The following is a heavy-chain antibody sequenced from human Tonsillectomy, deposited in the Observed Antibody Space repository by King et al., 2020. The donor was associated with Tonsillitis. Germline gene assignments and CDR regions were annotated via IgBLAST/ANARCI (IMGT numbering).Heavy chain of an antibody. D-gene: IGHD3-10*01. J-gene: IGHJ3*02. CDR2: IYWDDDK. CDR3: ALHHGLGGAFHI. CDR1: GFSLSTSGVG. Sequence: ITLKESGPTLVKPTQTLTLTCTFSGFSLSTSGVGVGWIRQPPGKALEWLALIYWDDDKRYSPSLKSRLTITKDTSKNQVVLTMTNRDPVDTATYYCALHHGLGGAFHIWGQGTMVTVSS. V-gene: IGHV2-5*02.